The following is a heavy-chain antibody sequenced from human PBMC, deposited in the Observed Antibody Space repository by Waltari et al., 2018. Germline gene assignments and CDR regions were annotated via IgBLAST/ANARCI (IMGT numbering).Heavy chain of an antibody. CDR3: ARHKTAPIAVAGYYFDY. CDR2: IYYSGST. V-gene: IGHV4-59*08. D-gene: IGHD6-19*01. CDR1: GGPISSYY. Sequence: QVQLQESGPGLVKASETLSLTCTVSGGPISSYYWSWIRQPPGKGLEWIGYIYYSGSTNYTPPLKGRVTISVDTSKNQLALRLNSVTAADTAVYYCARHKTAPIAVAGYYFDYWGQGTLVTVS. J-gene: IGHJ4*02.